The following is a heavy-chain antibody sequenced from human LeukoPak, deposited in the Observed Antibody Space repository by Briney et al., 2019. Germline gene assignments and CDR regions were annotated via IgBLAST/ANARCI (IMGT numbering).Heavy chain of an antibody. V-gene: IGHV3-30*02. J-gene: IGHJ4*02. CDR1: GFTFSSYG. Sequence: SGGSLRLSCAASGFTFSSYGMHWVRQASGKGLEWVAFIRYNGNNKYYADSVKGRFTISRDNSKNTLYLQMNSLRAEDTAVYYCAKDLTVGATLDYWGQGTLVTVSS. CDR2: IRYNGNNK. CDR3: AKDLTVGATLDY. D-gene: IGHD1-26*01.